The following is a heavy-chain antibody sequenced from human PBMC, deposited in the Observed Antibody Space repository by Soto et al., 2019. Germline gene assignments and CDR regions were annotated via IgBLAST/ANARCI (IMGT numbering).Heavy chain of an antibody. CDR2: IIPVFGTT. CDR3: AREPFGRFDP. V-gene: IGHV1-69*13. J-gene: IGHJ5*02. CDR1: RDSFGSYA. Sequence: SVKASFKASRDSFGSYAVSWVRQAPGQGLEWMGAIIPVFGTTNYTQKFQGRVTITADDSTTTAYMELSSLRSDDTAVYYCAREPFGRFDPWGQGTLVTVSS. D-gene: IGHD3-10*01.